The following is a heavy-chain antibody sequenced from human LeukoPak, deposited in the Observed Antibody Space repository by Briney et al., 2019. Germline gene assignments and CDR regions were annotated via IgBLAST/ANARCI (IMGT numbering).Heavy chain of an antibody. Sequence: GGSLRLSCAASGFTVSSNYMSWVRQAPGKGLEWVSVIYSGGSTYYADSVKGRFTISRDNAEDSLFLQMNSLRAEDTAVYYCVRLGDNSGYIDYWGQGTLVTVSS. CDR3: VRLGDNSGYIDY. CDR1: GFTVSSNY. CDR2: IYSGGST. V-gene: IGHV3-53*01. J-gene: IGHJ4*02. D-gene: IGHD3-22*01.